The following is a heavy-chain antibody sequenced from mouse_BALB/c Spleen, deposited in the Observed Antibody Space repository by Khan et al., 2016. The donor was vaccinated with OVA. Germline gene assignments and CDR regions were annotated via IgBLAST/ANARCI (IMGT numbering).Heavy chain of an antibody. V-gene: IGHV5-9-3*01. CDR1: GFTFSSYA. J-gene: IGHJ1*01. CDR2: ISSGGNYT. D-gene: IGHD1-1*01. CDR3: ARPPIATVVATSYWFFDV. Sequence: EVELVESGGGLVQPGGSLKLSCAASGFTFSSYAMSWVRQTPEKRLEWVATISSGGNYTYYPDSVKGRFTISRDNAKRTLYLQMSSLSSEDTAMFYCARPPIATVVATSYWFFDVWGAGTTVTVSS.